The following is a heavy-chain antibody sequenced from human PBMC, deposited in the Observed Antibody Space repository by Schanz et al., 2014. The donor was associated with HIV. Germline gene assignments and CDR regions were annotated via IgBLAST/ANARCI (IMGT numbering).Heavy chain of an antibody. D-gene: IGHD6-19*01. CDR1: GFTFSSYG. V-gene: IGHV3-30*03. CDR3: ARDRQWQDY. J-gene: IGHJ4*02. Sequence: HVQLVESGGGVVQPGRSLRLSCATSGFTFSSYGMHWVRQAPGKGLEWVAVISYDGSNKNYADSVKGRFTISRDNAKNSLYLQMTSLRAEDTAVYYCARDRQWQDYWGQGTLVTVSS. CDR2: ISYDGSNK.